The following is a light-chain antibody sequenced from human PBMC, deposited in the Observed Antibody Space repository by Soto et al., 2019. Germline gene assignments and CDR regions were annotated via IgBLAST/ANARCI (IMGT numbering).Light chain of an antibody. CDR2: SGY. CDR1: QSVSSS. CDR3: QQSYSTLTWT. J-gene: IGKJ1*01. Sequence: FVVTQSPDTLSLSPGETATLSCRASQSVSSSVAWYQHKPGQSPRLVVYSGYKRSPGVPARFSGSGSGTDFTLTISSLQPEDFATYYCQQSYSTLTWTFGQGTKVDIK. V-gene: IGKV3-11*01.